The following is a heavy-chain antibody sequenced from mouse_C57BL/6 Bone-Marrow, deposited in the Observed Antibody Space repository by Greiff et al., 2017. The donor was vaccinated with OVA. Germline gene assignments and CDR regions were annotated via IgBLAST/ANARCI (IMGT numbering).Heavy chain of an antibody. J-gene: IGHJ1*03. CDR2: IHPSDSDT. CDR3: AMPWVAYWYFDV. D-gene: IGHD1-1*02. Sequence: QVQLQQPGAELVKPGASVKVSCKASGYTFTSYWMHWVKQRPGQGLEWIGRIHPSDSDTNYNQKFKGKAPLTGDKSSNTAYMQLSSLTSEDSAVYYCAMPWVAYWYFDVWGTGTTVTVSS. V-gene: IGHV1-74*01. CDR1: GYTFTSYW.